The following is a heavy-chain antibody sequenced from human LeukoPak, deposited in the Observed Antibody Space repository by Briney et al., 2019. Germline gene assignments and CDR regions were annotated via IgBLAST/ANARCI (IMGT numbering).Heavy chain of an antibody. CDR2: ISGSGGSA. CDR1: GFTFSFYA. V-gene: IGHV3-23*01. Sequence: GGSLRLSCAASGFTFSFYAMTWVRQAPGKGLEWVSAISGSGGSAYYPDSVKGRFTISRDNSENTLYLQMNSLRVEDTAVYYCAKELGVMVRGVIDYWGQGTLVTVSS. CDR3: AKELGVMVRGVIDY. D-gene: IGHD3-10*01. J-gene: IGHJ4*02.